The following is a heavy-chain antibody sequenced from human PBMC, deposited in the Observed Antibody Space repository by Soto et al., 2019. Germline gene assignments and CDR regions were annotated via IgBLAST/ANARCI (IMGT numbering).Heavy chain of an antibody. CDR3: ARTRSFTLGFYYDGMDV. CDR2: IYPGDSDT. V-gene: IGHV5-51*01. CDR1: GYSLSSYL. Sequence: GESLPISCQFSGYSLSSYLIGWVRTLPGKDLEWMGIIYPGDSDTRYSPSFQGQVTISADKSLRTAYLQWTSLKASDTALYYCARTRSFTLGFYYDGMDVWGQGTSVTVS. J-gene: IGHJ6*02. D-gene: IGHD6-6*01.